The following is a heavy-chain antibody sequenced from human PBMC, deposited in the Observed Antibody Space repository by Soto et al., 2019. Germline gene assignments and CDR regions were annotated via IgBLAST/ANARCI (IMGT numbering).Heavy chain of an antibody. CDR3: AAIVVVPAAPMDA. D-gene: IGHD2-2*01. CDR2: MSSSGSTI. Sequence: GGSLRLSCAASGFTFSSYDMNWVRQAPGKGLECVSYMSSSGSTIYYTDSVKGRFTVSRDNAKSSLYLQMNSLRAEDTAVYYCAAIVVVPAAPMDAWRQGTTVTVSS. V-gene: IGHV3-48*03. J-gene: IGHJ6*02. CDR1: GFTFSSYD.